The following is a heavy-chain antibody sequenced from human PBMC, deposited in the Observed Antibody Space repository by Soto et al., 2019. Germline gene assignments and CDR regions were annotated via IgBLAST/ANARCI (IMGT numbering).Heavy chain of an antibody. V-gene: IGHV3-7*01. CDR2: IKQDASEK. Sequence: EVQLVESGGGLVQRGGSLRLSCAASGFIFSNDWMSWVRQAPGKGLEWVANIKQDASEKYYLDSVKGRFTISRDNAKNSLYLQMNSLRAEDTAFYYCARLRGTTIVRGFVYYYYYYMDVWGKGTTVTVSS. D-gene: IGHD3-10*01. CDR3: ARLRGTTIVRGFVYYYYYYMDV. CDR1: GFIFSNDW. J-gene: IGHJ6*03.